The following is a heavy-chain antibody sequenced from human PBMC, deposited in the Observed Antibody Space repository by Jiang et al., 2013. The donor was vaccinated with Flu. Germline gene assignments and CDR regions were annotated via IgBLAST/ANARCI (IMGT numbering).Heavy chain of an antibody. CDR2: IYYSGST. D-gene: IGHD3-9*01. CDR3: ARQYYDILTGPNAFDI. CDR1: GGSISSSSYY. J-gene: IGHJ3*02. V-gene: IGHV4-39*07. Sequence: LLKPSETLSLTCTVSGGSISSSSYYWGWIRQPPGKGLEWIGGIYYSGSTYYNPSLKSRVTISVDTSKNQFSLKLSSVTAADTAVYYCARQYYDILTGPNAFDIWGQGTMVTVSS.